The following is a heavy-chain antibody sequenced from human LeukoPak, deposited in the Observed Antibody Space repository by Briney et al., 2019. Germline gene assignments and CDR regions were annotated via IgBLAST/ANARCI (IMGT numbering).Heavy chain of an antibody. J-gene: IGHJ3*02. CDR2: INAGNCNT. Sequence: ASVKVSCKASGYTCTNYPIHWVRQAPGQKLEWMGWINAGNCNTRYSQKFQGRVTLTSDTSARTGYMELSSLRSEDTAVYFCAIARTLAFDIWGQGPMVTVPS. CDR3: AIARTLAFDI. V-gene: IGHV1-3*01. CDR1: GYTCTNYP.